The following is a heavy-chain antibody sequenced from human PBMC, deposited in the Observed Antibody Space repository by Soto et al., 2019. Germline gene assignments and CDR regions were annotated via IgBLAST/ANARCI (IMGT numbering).Heavy chain of an antibody. V-gene: IGHV1-3*01. CDR3: ARDDSGFRGSHYIHYLNY. J-gene: IGHJ4*02. CDR2: INGGNGNT. D-gene: IGHD1-26*01. CDR1: GNTVPNYA. Sequence: QVQLVQSGAELKKPGASVKVSCKASGNTVPNYAIHWVRQAPGQRLEWMGWINGGNGNTYYSEHFQGRVTFTRDTSAGTVYMQLSSLTSEDTAVYYCARDDSGFRGSHYIHYLNYWGQGALVTVSS.